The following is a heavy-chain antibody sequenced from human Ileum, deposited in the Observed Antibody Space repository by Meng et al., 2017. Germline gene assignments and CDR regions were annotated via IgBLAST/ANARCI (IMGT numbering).Heavy chain of an antibody. Sequence: QVRFLESGAEVKKPWVVEEVSCKVSGYTLTSDYIHWWRQAHGQGLEWMGWINGGTGNTEYSQNFQGRITFTRDTAASTVYMELSSLRSEDTAVFYCARVAVTGIGYFQYWGQGTLVTVSS. D-gene: IGHD6-19*01. V-gene: IGHV1-3*01. CDR2: INGGTGNT. CDR1: GYTLTSDY. J-gene: IGHJ1*01. CDR3: ARVAVTGIGYFQY.